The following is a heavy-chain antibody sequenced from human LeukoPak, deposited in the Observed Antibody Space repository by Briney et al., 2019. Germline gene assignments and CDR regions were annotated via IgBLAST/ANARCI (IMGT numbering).Heavy chain of an antibody. V-gene: IGHV4-38-2*02. CDR1: GYSISSGYY. CDR2: IFHSGST. CDR3: ARSPVIATAFFDP. J-gene: IGHJ5*02. Sequence: SETLSLTCTVSGYSISSGYYWGWIRQPPGNGLEWIGNIFHSGSTYYNPSLISRVTISVDTSKNQLSLKLNSVTAADTAVYYCARSPVIATAFFDPWGQGTLVTVSS. D-gene: IGHD6-13*01.